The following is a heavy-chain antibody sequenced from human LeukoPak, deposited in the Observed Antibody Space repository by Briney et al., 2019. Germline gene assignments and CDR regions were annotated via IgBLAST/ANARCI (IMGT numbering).Heavy chain of an antibody. CDR3: ARHDDGFYYGMDV. J-gene: IGHJ6*02. D-gene: IGHD3-16*01. Sequence: KTGGSLRLSCAASEFTFSRYSMNWFRQAPGEGLEWVSSISSGGHNIFYGDSVKGRFTISRDNAKNSLFLQMNSLRVEDTGVYYCARHDDGFYYGMDVWGQGTTVTVSS. CDR1: EFTFSRYS. CDR2: ISSGGHNI. V-gene: IGHV3-21*01.